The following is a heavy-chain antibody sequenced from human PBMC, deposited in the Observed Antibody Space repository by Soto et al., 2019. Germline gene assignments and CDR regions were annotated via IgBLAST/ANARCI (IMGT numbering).Heavy chain of an antibody. Sequence: ESGGGLVQPGGSLRLSCAASGFTFSTYAMSWVRQAPGKGLEWVSAISGSGGDTYYADSVRGRFTISRDNSKNTVHLQMDNLRADDTGLYFCAKDRWSPLKGYFDLWGRGTLVTASS. J-gene: IGHJ2*01. V-gene: IGHV3-23*01. D-gene: IGHD2-8*01. CDR1: GFTFSTYA. CDR3: AKDRWSPLKGYFDL. CDR2: ISGSGGDT.